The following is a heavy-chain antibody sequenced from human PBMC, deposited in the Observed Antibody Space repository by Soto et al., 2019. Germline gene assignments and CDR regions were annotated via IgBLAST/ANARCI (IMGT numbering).Heavy chain of an antibody. CDR1: GYTFTSYD. V-gene: IGHV1-8*01. CDR3: AKEKSSGWLDY. Sequence: QVQLVQSGAEVKKPGASVKVSCKASGYTFTSYDINWVRQATGQGLEWMGWMNPNSGNTGYAQKYQGRVTMTRNTSKSTAYMDRSSQRSEHTALYYSAKEKSSGWLDYYGQGTLVTVSS. CDR2: MNPNSGNT. J-gene: IGHJ4*02. D-gene: IGHD6-19*01.